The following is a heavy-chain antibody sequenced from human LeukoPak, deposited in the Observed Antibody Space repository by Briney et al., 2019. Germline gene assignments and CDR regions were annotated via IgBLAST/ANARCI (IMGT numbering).Heavy chain of an antibody. D-gene: IGHD1-26*01. V-gene: IGHV2-70*01. CDR3: TRIPRGSYYFDY. J-gene: IGHJ4*02. CDR2: IDWDDDK. Sequence: SGPTLVNPTQTLTLTCTFSGFSLSTSGMCVSWIRQPPGKALEWLALIDWDDDKHYSTSLKTRLTISKDTSKNQVVLTMTNMDPVDTATYYCTRIPRGSYYFDYWGQGTLVTVSS. CDR1: GFSLSTSGMC.